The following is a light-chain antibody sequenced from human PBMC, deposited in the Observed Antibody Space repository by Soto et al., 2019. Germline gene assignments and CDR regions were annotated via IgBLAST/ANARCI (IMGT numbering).Light chain of an antibody. CDR1: QSVSSSY. V-gene: IGKV3-20*01. CDR2: GAS. CDR3: QQYVSIPLT. Sequence: EIVLTQSPGTLSLSAGERASLSCRASQSVSSSYLAWYQQKPGQAPRLLIYGASSRATGIPDRFSGSGSGTDFTLTISRLEPEDFAVYYCQQYVSIPLTFGGGTKVDIK. J-gene: IGKJ4*01.